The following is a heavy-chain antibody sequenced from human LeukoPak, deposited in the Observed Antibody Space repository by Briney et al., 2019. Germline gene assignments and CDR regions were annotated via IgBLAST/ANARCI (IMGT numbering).Heavy chain of an antibody. J-gene: IGHJ5*02. Sequence: SGTLSLTCTVSGGSISSYYWSWIRQPPGKGLEWIGYIYYSGSTNYNPSLKSRVTISVDTSKNQFSLKLSSVTAADTAVYYCARSTYYDFWSGYSFWFDPWGQGTLVTVSS. V-gene: IGHV4-59*01. CDR1: GGSISSYY. CDR3: ARSTYYDFWSGYSFWFDP. D-gene: IGHD3-3*01. CDR2: IYYSGST.